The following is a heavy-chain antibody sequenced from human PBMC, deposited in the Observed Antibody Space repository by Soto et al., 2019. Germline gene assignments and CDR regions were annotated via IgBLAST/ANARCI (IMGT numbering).Heavy chain of an antibody. CDR1: GFTFSSYG. J-gene: IGHJ4*02. V-gene: IGHV3-33*01. Sequence: QVQLVESGGGVVQPGRSLRLSCAASGFTFSSYGMHWVRQAPGKGLEWVAVIWYDGSNKYYADSVKGRFTISRDNSKNTLYLQMNSLTAEDTAVYYCARDGIYYYDSSGYRGFDYWVQGTLVTVSS. CDR3: ARDGIYYYDSSGYRGFDY. CDR2: IWYDGSNK. D-gene: IGHD3-22*01.